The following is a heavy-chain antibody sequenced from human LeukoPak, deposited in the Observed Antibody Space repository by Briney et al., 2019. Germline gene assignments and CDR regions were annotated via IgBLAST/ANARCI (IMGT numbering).Heavy chain of an antibody. J-gene: IGHJ4*02. CDR2: INHSGST. CDR3: ARGRFLGYCSGGSCYYFDY. Sequence: SETLSLTCAVYGESFSGYYWSWIRQPPGKGLEWIGEINHSGSTNYNPSLKSRVTISVDTSKNQFSLKLSSVTAADTAVYYCARGRFLGYCSGGSCYYFDYWGQGTLVTVSS. V-gene: IGHV4-34*01. CDR1: GESFSGYY. D-gene: IGHD2-15*01.